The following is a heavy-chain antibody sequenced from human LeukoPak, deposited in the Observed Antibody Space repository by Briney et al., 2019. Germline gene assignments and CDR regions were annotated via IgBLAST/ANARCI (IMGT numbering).Heavy chain of an antibody. J-gene: IGHJ6*02. D-gene: IGHD3-22*01. CDR1: GGSISSSSYY. CDR2: IYYSGST. V-gene: IGHV4-39*01. CDR3: ARHDRVYYYGMDV. Sequence: PSETLSLTCTVSGGSISSSSYYWGWIRQPPGKGLEWIGSIYYSGSTYYNPSLKSRVTISVDTSKNQFSLKLSSVTAADTAAYYCARHDRVYYYGMDVWGQGTTVTVSS.